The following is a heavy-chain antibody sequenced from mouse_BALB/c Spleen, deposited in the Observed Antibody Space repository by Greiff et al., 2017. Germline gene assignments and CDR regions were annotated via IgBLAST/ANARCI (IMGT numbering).Heavy chain of an antibody. J-gene: IGHJ4*01. Sequence: EVHLVESGGGLVKPGGSLKLSCAASGFAFSSYDMSWVRQTPEKRLEWVAYISSGGGSTYYPDTVKGRFTISRDNAKNTLYLQMSSLKSEDTAMYYCARHFPMDYWGQGTSVTVSS. CDR1: GFAFSSYD. V-gene: IGHV5-12-1*01. CDR3: ARHFPMDY. CDR2: ISSGGGST.